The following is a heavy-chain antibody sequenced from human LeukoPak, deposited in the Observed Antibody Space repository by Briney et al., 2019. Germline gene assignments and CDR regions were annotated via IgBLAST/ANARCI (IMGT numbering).Heavy chain of an antibody. CDR2: IANSGSTI. Sequence: PGGSLRLSCAASGFTFSDSYMTWFRQAPGKGLERVSYIANSGSTIYYADSVKGRFTVSRDNAKNSLFLQMNSLRAEDTAVYYCAKEGRYKNWFDPWGQGTLVTVSS. CDR1: GFTFSDSY. D-gene: IGHD5-12*01. CDR3: AKEGRYKNWFDP. V-gene: IGHV3-11*04. J-gene: IGHJ5*02.